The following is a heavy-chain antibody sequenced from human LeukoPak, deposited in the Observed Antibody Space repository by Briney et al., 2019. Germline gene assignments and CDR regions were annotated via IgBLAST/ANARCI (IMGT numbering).Heavy chain of an antibody. V-gene: IGHV4-31*03. CDR1: GGSISSGGYY. Sequence: SETLSLTCTVSGGSISSGGYYWSWIRQHPGKGLEWIGYICYSGSTYYNPSLKSRVTISVDTSKNQFSLKLSSVTAADTAVYYCAHADTANPDAFDIWGQGTMVTVSS. CDR2: ICYSGST. D-gene: IGHD5-18*01. CDR3: AHADTANPDAFDI. J-gene: IGHJ3*02.